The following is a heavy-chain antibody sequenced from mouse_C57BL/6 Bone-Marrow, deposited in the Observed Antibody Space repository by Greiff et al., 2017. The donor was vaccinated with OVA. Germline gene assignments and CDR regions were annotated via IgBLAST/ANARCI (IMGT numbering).Heavy chain of an antibody. J-gene: IGHJ1*03. Sequence: EVQRVESGGGLVQPGGSLKLSCAASGFTFSDYGMAWVRQAPRKGPEWVAFISNLAYSIYYADTVTGRFTISRENAKNTLYLEMSSLRSEDTAMYYCARQGSTTVVARYFDVWGTGTTVTVSS. V-gene: IGHV5-15*01. CDR3: ARQGSTTVVARYFDV. D-gene: IGHD1-1*01. CDR1: GFTFSDYG. CDR2: ISNLAYSI.